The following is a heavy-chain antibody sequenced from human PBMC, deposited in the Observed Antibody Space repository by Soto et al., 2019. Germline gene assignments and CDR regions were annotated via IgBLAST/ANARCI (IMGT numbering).Heavy chain of an antibody. CDR3: AKDGHQLWFGELTAWDYYGMDV. V-gene: IGHV3-30*18. CDR1: GFTFSSYG. CDR2: ISYDGSNK. Sequence: GGSLRLSCAASGFTFSSYGMHRVRQAPGKGLEWVAVISYDGSNKYYADSVKGRFTISRDNSKNTLYLQMNSLRAEDTAVYYCAKDGHQLWFGELTAWDYYGMDVWGQGTTVTVSS. J-gene: IGHJ6*02. D-gene: IGHD3-10*01.